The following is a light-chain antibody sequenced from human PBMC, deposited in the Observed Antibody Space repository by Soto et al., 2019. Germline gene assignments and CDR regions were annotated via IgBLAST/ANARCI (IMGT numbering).Light chain of an antibody. Sequence: SVLTQLPSASGSPGQSVTISCTGTSSDVGGYNYVSWYQQHPGKAPRLMIYDVIKRPSGVPDRFSGSKSGNTASLTVSGLQAEDEADYYCSSYAGSTNFVFGPGTKVTVL. J-gene: IGLJ1*01. CDR3: SSYAGSTNFV. CDR2: DVI. CDR1: SSDVGGYNY. V-gene: IGLV2-8*01.